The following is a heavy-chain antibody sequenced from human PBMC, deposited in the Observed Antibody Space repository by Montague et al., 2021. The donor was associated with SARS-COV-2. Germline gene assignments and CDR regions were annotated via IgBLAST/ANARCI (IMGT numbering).Heavy chain of an antibody. Sequence: SLRLSCAASRFSFSSYRMTWIRQAPGKGPEWVATIDRDGYEVYYVDSVKGRFTISRDNARNSLYPQLTSLRGEDTAVYYCARGGRGTSYYWGYWGQGTLVTVSS. CDR1: RFSFSSYR. CDR2: IDRDGYEV. D-gene: IGHD7-27*01. V-gene: IGHV3-7*01. CDR3: ARGGRGTSYYWGY. J-gene: IGHJ4*02.